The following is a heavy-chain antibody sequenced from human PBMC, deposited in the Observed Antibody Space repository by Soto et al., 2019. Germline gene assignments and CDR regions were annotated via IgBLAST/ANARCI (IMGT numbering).Heavy chain of an antibody. CDR2: INPNSGGT. CDR1: GYTFTGYY. D-gene: IGHD3-22*01. CDR3: ARNNYYDRGGREAFDI. V-gene: IGHV1-2*04. J-gene: IGHJ3*02. Sequence: GASVKVSCKASGYTFTGYYMHWVRQAPGQGLEWMGWINPNSGGTNYAQKFQGWVTMTRDTSISTAYMELSRLRSDDTAVYYCARNNYYDRGGREAFDIGGQGTMVTVSS.